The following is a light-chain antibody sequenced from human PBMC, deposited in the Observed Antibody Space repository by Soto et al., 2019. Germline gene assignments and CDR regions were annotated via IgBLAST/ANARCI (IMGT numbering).Light chain of an antibody. CDR1: NSNIGSNT. J-gene: IGLJ2*01. CDR2: NTY. Sequence: QSVLTQPPSASGTPGQSVTISCSGSNSNIGSNTVNWYQHLPGTTPTLLIYNTYRRPSGVPDRFSASKSGTSASLAISGLQSEDEADYYCAAWDDSLNHGVFGGGTKVTVL. V-gene: IGLV1-44*01. CDR3: AAWDDSLNHGV.